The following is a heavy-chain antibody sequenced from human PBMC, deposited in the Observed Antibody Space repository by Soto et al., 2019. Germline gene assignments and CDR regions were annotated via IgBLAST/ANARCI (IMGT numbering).Heavy chain of an antibody. D-gene: IGHD3-16*01. CDR3: ARGGRGLRKYFGY. J-gene: IGHJ4*02. V-gene: IGHV3-30-3*01. Sequence: GGSLRLSCAGSGFTFNTYTRYWVHQAPGTGLEWVASISYDESNKYSADSVKCRFNFSRDNSKNTLYLQLNNLRTEDTAVSYWARGGRGLRKYFGYWGQGTLVTVSS. CDR2: ISYDESNK. CDR1: GFTFNTYT.